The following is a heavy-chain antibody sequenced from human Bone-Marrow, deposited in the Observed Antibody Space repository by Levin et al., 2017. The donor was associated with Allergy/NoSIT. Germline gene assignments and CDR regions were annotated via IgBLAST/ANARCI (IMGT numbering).Heavy chain of an antibody. CDR1: GFTFSSYG. CDR3: AKDQVLTDKYYYGSGSYPDY. CDR2: ISYDGSNK. Sequence: PGGSLRLSCAASGFTFSSYGMHWVRQAPGKGLEWVAVISYDGSNKYYADSVKGRFTISRDNSKNTLYLQMNSLRAEDTAVYYCAKDQVLTDKYYYGSGSYPDYWGQGTLVTVSS. V-gene: IGHV3-30*18. D-gene: IGHD3-10*01. J-gene: IGHJ4*02.